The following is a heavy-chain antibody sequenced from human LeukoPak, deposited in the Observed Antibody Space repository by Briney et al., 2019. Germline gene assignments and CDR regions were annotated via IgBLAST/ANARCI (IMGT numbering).Heavy chain of an antibody. Sequence: PGGSLRLSCAASGFTFSSYAMHWVRQAPGKGLEWMGWINPNSGGTNYAQKFQGRVTMTRDTSISTAYMELSRLRSDDTAVYYCARDGGYELNNWFDPWGQGTLVTVSS. CDR3: ARDGGYELNNWFDP. CDR1: GFTFSSYA. D-gene: IGHD5-12*01. CDR2: INPNSGGT. J-gene: IGHJ5*02. V-gene: IGHV1-2*02.